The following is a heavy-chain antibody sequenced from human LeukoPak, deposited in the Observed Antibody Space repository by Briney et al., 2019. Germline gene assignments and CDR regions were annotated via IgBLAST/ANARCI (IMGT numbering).Heavy chain of an antibody. CDR1: GFTFSSYG. V-gene: IGHV3-33*01. Sequence: GWSLRLSCAASGFTFSSYGMHWVRQAPGKGLEWVAVIWYDGSNKYYADSVKGRFTISRDDSKNTLYLQMNSLRAEDTAVYYCARVQTHYYDSSGPLDYWGQGTLVTVSS. D-gene: IGHD3-22*01. CDR2: IWYDGSNK. J-gene: IGHJ4*02. CDR3: ARVQTHYYDSSGPLDY.